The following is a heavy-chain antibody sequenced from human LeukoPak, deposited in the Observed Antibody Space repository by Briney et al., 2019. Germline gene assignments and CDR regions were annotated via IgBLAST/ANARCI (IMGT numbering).Heavy chain of an antibody. Sequence: GGSLRLSCAASGFTFSSYWMHWVRQAPGKGLVWVSRINIDGSSTSYADSVKGRFTISRDNAKNTLYLQMNSLRAEDTAVYYCARGPQGITIFGVVSSRRLGVDYWGQGTLVTVSS. J-gene: IGHJ4*02. CDR3: ARGPQGITIFGVVSSRRLGVDY. V-gene: IGHV3-74*01. D-gene: IGHD3-3*01. CDR1: GFTFSSYW. CDR2: INIDGSST.